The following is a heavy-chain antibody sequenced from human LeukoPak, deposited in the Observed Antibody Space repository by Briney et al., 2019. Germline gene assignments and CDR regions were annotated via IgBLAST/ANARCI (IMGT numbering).Heavy chain of an antibody. J-gene: IGHJ4*02. V-gene: IGHV1-46*03. CDR2: INPSGGST. CDR1: GYTFTSYY. D-gene: IGHD5-18*01. Sequence: GASVKVSCKASGYTFTSYYMHWVRQAPGQGLEWMGIINPSGGSTSYAQKFQGRVTMTRDMSTSTVYMELSSLRSEDTAVYYCATAMVTYYFDYWGQGPRSPSPQ. CDR3: ATAMVTYYFDY.